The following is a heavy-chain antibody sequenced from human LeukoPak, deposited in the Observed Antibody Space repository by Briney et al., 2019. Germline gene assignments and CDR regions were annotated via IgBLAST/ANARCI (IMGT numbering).Heavy chain of an antibody. Sequence: GGSLRLSCAASGFTFTSYAMSWVRQAPKKGLEWVSVISASGGSTNYADSVRGRFTISRDDSKNTLYLQMKNLRAEDTAVYYCAKDGAWLRFDDWGQGILVTVSS. CDR3: AKDGAWLRFDD. D-gene: IGHD5-12*01. V-gene: IGHV3-23*01. CDR1: GFTFTSYA. CDR2: ISASGGST. J-gene: IGHJ4*02.